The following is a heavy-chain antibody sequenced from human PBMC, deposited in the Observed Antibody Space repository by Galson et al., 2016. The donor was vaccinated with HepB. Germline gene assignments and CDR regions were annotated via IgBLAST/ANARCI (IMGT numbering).Heavy chain of an antibody. CDR3: VRGETFFGEGGVFDY. J-gene: IGHJ4*02. V-gene: IGHV6-1*01. Sequence: CAISGDSVSSDNAAWNWIRQSPARGLEWLGRTYYRSKWFHDYAVSVQSRITINADTSKNQFSLQLNSATPDDTALYYCVRGETFFGEGGVFDYWGPGTLVTVSS. CDR2: TYYRSKWFH. CDR1: GDSVSSDNAA. D-gene: IGHD3-16*01.